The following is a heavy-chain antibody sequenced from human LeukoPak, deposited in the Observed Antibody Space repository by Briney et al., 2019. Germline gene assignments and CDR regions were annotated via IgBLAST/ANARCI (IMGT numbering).Heavy chain of an antibody. CDR3: AKFWSITMIVVVITHFDY. D-gene: IGHD3-22*01. Sequence: PGGSLRLSCAASGFTFSSYAMSWVRQAPGKGLEGVSATSGSGGSTYYADSVKGRFTISRDNSKNTLYLQMNSLRAEDTAVYYCAKFWSITMIVVVITHFDYWGQGTLVTVSS. J-gene: IGHJ4*02. V-gene: IGHV3-23*01. CDR1: GFTFSSYA. CDR2: TSGSGGST.